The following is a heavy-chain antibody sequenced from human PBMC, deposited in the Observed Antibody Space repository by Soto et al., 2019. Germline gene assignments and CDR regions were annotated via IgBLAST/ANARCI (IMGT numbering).Heavy chain of an antibody. J-gene: IGHJ4*02. CDR1: GGSFSGYY. Sequence: KSSETLSLTCAVYGGSFSGYYWSWIRQPPGKGLEWIGEINHSGSTNYNPSLKSRVTISVDTSKNQFSLKLSSVTAADTAVYYCASVYCSSTSCFRGTYWGQGTLVTVSS. CDR2: INHSGST. D-gene: IGHD2-2*01. CDR3: ASVYCSSTSCFRGTY. V-gene: IGHV4-34*01.